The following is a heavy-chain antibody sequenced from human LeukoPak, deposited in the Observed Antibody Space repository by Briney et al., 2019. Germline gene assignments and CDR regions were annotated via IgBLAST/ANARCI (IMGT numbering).Heavy chain of an antibody. D-gene: IGHD5-24*01. CDR2: IYYSGST. J-gene: IGHJ4*02. V-gene: IGHV4-30-4*01. CDR3: ARGMALPDY. CDR1: GGSIRSSYYY. Sequence: PSETLSLTCTVSGGSIRSSYYYWSWIRQPPGKGLEWIGYIYYSGSTYYNPSLKSRVTISVDTSKNQFSLKLSSATAADTAVYYCARGMALPDYWGQGTLVTVSS.